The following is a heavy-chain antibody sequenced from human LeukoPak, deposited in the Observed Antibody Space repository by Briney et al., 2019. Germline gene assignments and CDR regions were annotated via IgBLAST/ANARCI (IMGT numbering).Heavy chain of an antibody. CDR2: ISGSGGST. CDR1: GFTFSSYA. CDR3: AKAGYSSGWYVLTS. Sequence: PGASLRLSCAASGFTFSSYAMSWVRQAPGKGLEWVSAISGSGGSTYYADSVKGRFTISRDNSKNTLYLQMNSLRAEDTAVYYCAKAGYSSGWYVLTSWGQGTLVTVSS. V-gene: IGHV3-23*01. D-gene: IGHD6-19*01. J-gene: IGHJ4*02.